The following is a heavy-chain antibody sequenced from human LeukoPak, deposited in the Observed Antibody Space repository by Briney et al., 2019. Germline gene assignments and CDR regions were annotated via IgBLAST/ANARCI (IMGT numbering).Heavy chain of an antibody. CDR1: DDSINDYY. J-gene: IGHJ4*02. CDR2: IYTTGST. CDR3: ARGGEWSYDY. D-gene: IGHD3-3*01. V-gene: IGHV4-4*07. Sequence: PSETLSLTCTVSDDSINDYYWSWIRQPAGKGLEWIGRIYTTGSTNYNPSLKSRVTMSIDMPKNQFSLNLSSVTAADTAVYYCARGGEWSYDYWGQGTLVTVSS.